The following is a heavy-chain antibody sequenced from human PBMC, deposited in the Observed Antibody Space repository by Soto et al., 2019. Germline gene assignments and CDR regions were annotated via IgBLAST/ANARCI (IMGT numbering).Heavy chain of an antibody. CDR2: INWKSDI. Sequence: PXGSLRLSCAVAGVTFDDNAMHWVRQAPEKGLDWVSGINWKSDIGYADSVKGRFTISRDNAENSLYLQMNSLRAEDTALYYCAISQDRGGRTTFISWGQGTQVTVSS. CDR3: AISQDRGGRTTFIS. V-gene: IGHV3-9*01. CDR1: GVTFDDNA. D-gene: IGHD3-16*01. J-gene: IGHJ5*02.